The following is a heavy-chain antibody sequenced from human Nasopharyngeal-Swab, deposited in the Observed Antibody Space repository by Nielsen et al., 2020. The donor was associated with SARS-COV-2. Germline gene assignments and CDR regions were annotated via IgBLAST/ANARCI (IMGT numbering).Heavy chain of an antibody. CDR3: ARDPNFDPSGNMDV. V-gene: IGHV3-33*01. CDR2: IWYDGSNK. CDR1: GFTFSSYG. D-gene: IGHD3-9*01. J-gene: IGHJ6*03. Sequence: GESLKIPCAASGFTFSSYGMHWVRQAPGKGLEWVAVIWYDGSNKYYADSVKGRFTISRDNSKNTLYLQMNSLRAEDTAVYYCARDPNFDPSGNMDVWGKGTTVTVSS.